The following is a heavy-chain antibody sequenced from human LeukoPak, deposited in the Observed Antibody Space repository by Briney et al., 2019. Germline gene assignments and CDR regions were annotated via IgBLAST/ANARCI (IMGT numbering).Heavy chain of an antibody. CDR2: ISWDGGST. D-gene: IGHD4-17*01. CDR1: GFTFDDYA. V-gene: IGHV3-43D*03. CDR3: AKDKYGDYTFDY. Sequence: QTGGSLRLSCAASGFTFDDYAMHWVRQAPGKGLEWVSLISWDGGSTYYADSVKGRFTISRDNSKNSLYLQMNSLRAEDTALYYCAKDKYGDYTFDYWGQGTLVTVSS. J-gene: IGHJ4*02.